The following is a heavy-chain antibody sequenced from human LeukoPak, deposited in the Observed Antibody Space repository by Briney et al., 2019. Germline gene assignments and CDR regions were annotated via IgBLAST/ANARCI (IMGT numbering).Heavy chain of an antibody. D-gene: IGHD6-19*01. Sequence: GASVTVSFTASGYTFTHHSISWVRQAPGQGLEWMGWISAYNGDTNYAQKFRGRVTMTTDTSTTTGYMELRSLRSDDTAVYYCARDPSNSSGRYEYFDYWGQGTLVTVSS. V-gene: IGHV1-18*01. CDR3: ARDPSNSSGRYEYFDY. CDR1: GYTFTHHS. CDR2: ISAYNGDT. J-gene: IGHJ4*02.